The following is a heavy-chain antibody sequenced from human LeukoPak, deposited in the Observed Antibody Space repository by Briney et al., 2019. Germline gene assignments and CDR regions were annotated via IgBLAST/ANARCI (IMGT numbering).Heavy chain of an antibody. V-gene: IGHV4-61*02. J-gene: IGHJ4*02. Sequence: SQTLSLTCTVSGGAISSGGYYWSWIRQPAGKGLEWIGRIHASGSTYYNPSLKSRVTISVDMSKNQFSLKLSSVTAADTAVYYCARDLDGDGVYYFDYWGQGSLVTVSS. D-gene: IGHD3-10*01. CDR2: IHASGST. CDR3: ARDLDGDGVYYFDY. CDR1: GGAISSGGYY.